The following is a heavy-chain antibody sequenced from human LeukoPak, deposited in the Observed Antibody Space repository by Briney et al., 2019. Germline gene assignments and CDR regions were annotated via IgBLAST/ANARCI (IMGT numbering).Heavy chain of an antibody. Sequence: ASVKVSCKASGYTFTSYGISWVRQAPGQGLEWMGWISAYNGDTNYAQKLQGRVNMTTDTSTSTAYMELRSLRSDDTAVYYCARDRDYGDYLDVWGQGTTVTVSS. CDR2: ISAYNGDT. V-gene: IGHV1-18*01. CDR3: ARDRDYGDYLDV. CDR1: GYTFTSYG. J-gene: IGHJ6*03. D-gene: IGHD4-17*01.